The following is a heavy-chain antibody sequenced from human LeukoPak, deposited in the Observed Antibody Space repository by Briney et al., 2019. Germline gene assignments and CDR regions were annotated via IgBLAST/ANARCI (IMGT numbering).Heavy chain of an antibody. D-gene: IGHD3-22*01. CDR2: MNPNSGNT. J-gene: IGHJ6*02. Sequence: GASVKVSCKASGYTFTSYDINWVRQATGQGLEWMGWMNPNSGNTGYAQKFQGRVTMTRNTSISTAYMELRSLRSDDTAVYYCARDSKYYYDSSGAESYGMDVWGQGTTVTVSS. V-gene: IGHV1-8*01. CDR1: GYTFTSYD. CDR3: ARDSKYYYDSSGAESYGMDV.